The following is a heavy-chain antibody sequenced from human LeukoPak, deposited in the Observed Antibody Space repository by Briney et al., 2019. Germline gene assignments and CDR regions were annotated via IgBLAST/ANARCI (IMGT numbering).Heavy chain of an antibody. CDR3: ARGYYDSSGDYYYGMDV. CDR2: IYYSGST. J-gene: IGHJ6*02. Sequence: SETLSLTCTVSGGSISSYYWSCIRQPPGKGLEWIGYIYYSGSTNYNPSLKSRVTISVDTSKYQFSLKLSSVTAADTAVYYCARGYYDSSGDYYYGMDVWGQGTTVTVSS. D-gene: IGHD3-22*01. CDR1: GGSISSYY. V-gene: IGHV4-59*08.